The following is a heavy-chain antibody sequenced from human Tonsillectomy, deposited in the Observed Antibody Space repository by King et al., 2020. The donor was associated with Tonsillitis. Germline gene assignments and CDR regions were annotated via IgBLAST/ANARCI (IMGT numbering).Heavy chain of an antibody. CDR1: GFSFSNAW. V-gene: IGHV3-15*07. J-gene: IGHJ4*02. CDR2: IKSIADGGTT. Sequence: VQLVESGGGLVKPGGSLRLSCAASGFSFSNAWMNWVRQTPGKGLEWVGRIKSIADGGTTDYAAPVRGRFTISRDDSKNSLYLQMNSLKTDVTALYYCSAIYTTGWADYWGQGTLVTVSS. D-gene: IGHD2/OR15-2a*01. CDR3: SAIYTTGWADY.